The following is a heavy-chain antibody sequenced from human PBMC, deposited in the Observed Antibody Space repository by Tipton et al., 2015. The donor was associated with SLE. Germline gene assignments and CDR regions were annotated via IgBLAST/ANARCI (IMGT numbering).Heavy chain of an antibody. Sequence: SLRLSCAASGFTFSNYDIHWVRQAPGKGLEWVAFIRYDESNKYYADSVQGRFTISRDNSKNTLFLQMNSLRTEDTAVYYCARGWGSGAFDIWGQGTMVTVSS. J-gene: IGHJ3*02. V-gene: IGHV3-30*02. CDR3: ARGWGSGAFDI. CDR2: IRYDESNK. D-gene: IGHD7-27*01. CDR1: GFTFSNYD.